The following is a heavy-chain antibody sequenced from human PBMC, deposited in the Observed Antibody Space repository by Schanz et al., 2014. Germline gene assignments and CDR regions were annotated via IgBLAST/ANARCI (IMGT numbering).Heavy chain of an antibody. CDR3: STDLTAVDYDASGL. Sequence: VQLVESGGGLVKPGGSLRLSCAASGFTFSDYYMSWIRQAPGKGLEWVGRIKSKVDGGTTDNAAPVQGRFTISRDDSKNTLHLQMNSLKTEDTAVYYCSTDLTAVDYDASGLWGQGTMVTVSS. V-gene: IGHV3-15*01. J-gene: IGHJ3*01. CDR2: IKSKVDGGTT. D-gene: IGHD4-17*01. CDR1: GFTFSDYY.